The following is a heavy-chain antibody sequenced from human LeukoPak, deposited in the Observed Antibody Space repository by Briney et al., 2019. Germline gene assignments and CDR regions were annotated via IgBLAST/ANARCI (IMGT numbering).Heavy chain of an antibody. CDR2: IYSGGST. Sequence: SGGSLRLSCAASGFTVSSNYMSWVRQAPGKGLEWVSIIYSGGSTYYADSVKCRFTISRDSSKNTLYLQMNSLRAEDTAVYYCVREGYCSTSGCYSPFWGQGTLVTVSS. D-gene: IGHD2-15*01. CDR1: GFTVSSNY. J-gene: IGHJ4*02. CDR3: VREGYCSTSGCYSPF. V-gene: IGHV3-53*01.